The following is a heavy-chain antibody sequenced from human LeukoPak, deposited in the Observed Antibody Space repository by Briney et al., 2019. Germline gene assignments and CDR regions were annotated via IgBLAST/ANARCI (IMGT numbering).Heavy chain of an antibody. Sequence: ASVKVSCKASGYTFISNVITWVRQAPGQGLEWMGWINVYNGNTNYAQKLQDRVTMTADTSTSTAYMELRGLRSDDTAVYYCARSLYGDLRYGMDVWGQGTTVTVSS. CDR3: ARSLYGDLRYGMDV. CDR1: GYTFISNV. CDR2: INVYNGNT. V-gene: IGHV1-18*01. J-gene: IGHJ6*02. D-gene: IGHD4-17*01.